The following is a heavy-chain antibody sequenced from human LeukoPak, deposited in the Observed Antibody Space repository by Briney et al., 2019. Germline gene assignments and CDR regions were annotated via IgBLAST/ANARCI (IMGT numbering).Heavy chain of an antibody. V-gene: IGHV4-4*07. D-gene: IGHD3-9*01. CDR2: IYTSGST. Sequence: SETLSLTCTVSGGSISSYYWSWVRQPAGKGLEWVGRIYTSGSTNYNPSLKSRVTMSVDTSKNQFSLKLSSVTAADTAVYYCARVGLEGYDILTGYYYFDYWGQGTLVTVSS. CDR3: ARVGLEGYDILTGYYYFDY. J-gene: IGHJ4*02. CDR1: GGSISSYY.